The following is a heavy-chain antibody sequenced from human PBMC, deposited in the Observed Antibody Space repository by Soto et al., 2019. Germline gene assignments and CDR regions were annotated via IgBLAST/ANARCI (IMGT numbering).Heavy chain of an antibody. Sequence: QVQLVESGGGVVQPGRSLRLSCAASGFTSSNYGMHGVRQAPGKGLEWVAVISYHGSDKYYADSVKGRFTISRDNSKNTLYLQMDSLRAEDTAVYYCAKDHLTTTVTTVGYWGQGTLVTVSS. J-gene: IGHJ4*02. V-gene: IGHV3-30*18. D-gene: IGHD4-17*01. CDR3: AKDHLTTTVTTVGY. CDR2: ISYHGSDK. CDR1: GFTSSNYG.